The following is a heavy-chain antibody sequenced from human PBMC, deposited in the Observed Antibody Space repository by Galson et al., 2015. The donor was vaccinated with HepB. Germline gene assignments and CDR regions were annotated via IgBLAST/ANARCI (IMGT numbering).Heavy chain of an antibody. CDR1: GGTFSSYT. Sequence: SVKVSCKASGGTFSSYTISWVRQAPGQGLEWMGRIIPILGIANYAQKFQGRVTITADKSTSTAYMELSSLRSEDTAVYYCARDQSSSLGLLNIAAAGTPLDYWGQGTLVTVSS. CDR2: IIPILGIA. CDR3: ARDQSSSLGLLNIAAAGTPLDY. D-gene: IGHD6-13*01. V-gene: IGHV1-69*04. J-gene: IGHJ4*02.